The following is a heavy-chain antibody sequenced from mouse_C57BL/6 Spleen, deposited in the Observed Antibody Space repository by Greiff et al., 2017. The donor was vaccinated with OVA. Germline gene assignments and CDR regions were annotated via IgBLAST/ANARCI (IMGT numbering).Heavy chain of an antibody. J-gene: IGHJ3*01. V-gene: IGHV3-6*01. CDR1: GYSITSGYY. CDR3: ARDDKVFFAY. CDR2: ISYDGSN. Sequence: EVKLQESGPGLVKPSQSLSLTCSVTGYSITSGYYWNWIRQFPGNKLEWMGYISYDGSNNYNPSLKNRISITRDTSKNQFFLKLNSVTTEDTATYYCARDDKVFFAYWGQGTLVTVSA.